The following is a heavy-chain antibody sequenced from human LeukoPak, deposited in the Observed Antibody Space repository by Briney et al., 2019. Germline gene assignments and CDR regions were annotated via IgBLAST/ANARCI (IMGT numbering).Heavy chain of an antibody. CDR3: ARHAGYEPLDY. V-gene: IGHV4-39*01. J-gene: IGHJ4*02. CDR1: GGSISSYY. D-gene: IGHD5-12*01. CDR2: IYYSGST. Sequence: SETLSLTCTVSGGSISSYYWGWIRQPPGKGLEWIGSIYYSGSTFYNPSLKSRVTISVDTSKNQFSLNLSSVTAADTVVYFCARHAGYEPLDYWGQGTLVTVSS.